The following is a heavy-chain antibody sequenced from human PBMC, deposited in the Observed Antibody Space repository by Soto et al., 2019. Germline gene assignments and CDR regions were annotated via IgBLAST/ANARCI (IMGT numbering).Heavy chain of an antibody. Sequence: QDQLVQSGAEVKKPGSSVKVSCKASGGTFSSHTFSWVRQAPGQGLEWMGRSIPALGTGTYAPKFQDRVTFTAEESATTVFMELNSLRSEDTAVYYCARPDFGDYWYFDLLGRGTLVTVSS. CDR2: SIPALGTG. CDR1: GGTFSSHT. CDR3: ARPDFGDYWYFDL. J-gene: IGHJ2*01. D-gene: IGHD4-17*01. V-gene: IGHV1-69*08.